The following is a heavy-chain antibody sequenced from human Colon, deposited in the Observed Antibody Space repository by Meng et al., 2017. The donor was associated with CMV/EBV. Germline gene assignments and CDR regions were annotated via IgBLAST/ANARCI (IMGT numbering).Heavy chain of an antibody. J-gene: IGHJ1*01. CDR1: GGSISSYC. D-gene: IGHD6-13*01. Sequence: QVQLQESGPGLVKPSETLSLTCTVSGGSISSYCVSWIRQAPEKGLEWIGYTCYNGDSNYNPPLKSRVTISVDTSKNQFSLKLSSVTAADTAMYYCALRGSAAGTFQHWGQGTLVTVSS. CDR3: ALRGSAAGTFQH. CDR2: TCYNGDS. V-gene: IGHV4-59*01.